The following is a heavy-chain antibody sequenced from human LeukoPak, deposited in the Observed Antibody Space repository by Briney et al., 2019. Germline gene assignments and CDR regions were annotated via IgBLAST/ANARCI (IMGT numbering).Heavy chain of an antibody. D-gene: IGHD2-2*01. J-gene: IGHJ4*02. Sequence: SETLSLTCTVSGGSISGYYWSWIRQPAGKGLEWIGRVYTSVSTNYNPSLKSRVTMSVDTSKNQFSLKLSSVTAADTAVYYCARHPARPRYQVFDYWGQGTLVTASS. CDR3: ARHPARPRYQVFDY. V-gene: IGHV4-4*07. CDR2: VYTSVST. CDR1: GGSISGYY.